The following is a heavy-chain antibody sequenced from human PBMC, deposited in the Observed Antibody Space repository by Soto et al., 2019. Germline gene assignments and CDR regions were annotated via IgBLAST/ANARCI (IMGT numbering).Heavy chain of an antibody. CDR1: GGSISSGGYY. V-gene: IGHV4-31*03. CDR2: IYYSGST. Sequence: SETLSLTCTVSGGSISSGGYYWSWIRQHPGKGLEWIGYIYYSGSTYYNPSLKSRVTISVDTSKNQFSLKLSAVTAADTAVYYCVRGQGVAGIESEQNWFDLWAQGTPDTGSS. CDR3: VRGQGVAGIESEQNWFDL. D-gene: IGHD6-13*01. J-gene: IGHJ5*02.